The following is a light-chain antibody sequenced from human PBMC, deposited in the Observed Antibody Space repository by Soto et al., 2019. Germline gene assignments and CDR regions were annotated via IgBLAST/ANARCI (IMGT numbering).Light chain of an antibody. CDR2: EVN. J-gene: IGLJ3*02. Sequence: QSVLTQPASVSGSPGQSITISCTGTSSDVGSYNLVSWYQQHPGKAPKVMIYEVNKRPSGVSNRFSGAKSGNTASLTISGLQAEDEAYYHCCSYAGSSSLVFGGGTKVTVL. CDR1: SSDVGSYNL. CDR3: CSYAGSSSLV. V-gene: IGLV2-23*02.